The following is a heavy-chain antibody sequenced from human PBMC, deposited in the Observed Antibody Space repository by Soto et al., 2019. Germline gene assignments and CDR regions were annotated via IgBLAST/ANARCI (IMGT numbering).Heavy chain of an antibody. V-gene: IGHV1-69*13. D-gene: IGHD3-3*01. Sequence: ASVKVSCKASGGTFSSYAISWVRQAPGQGLEWMGGIIPIFGTANYAQKFQGRVTITADESTSTAYMELSSLRSEDTAVYYCARAPITIFGVVTEAYYFDYWGQGTLVTVSS. CDR1: GGTFSSYA. CDR2: IIPIFGTA. CDR3: ARAPITIFGVVTEAYYFDY. J-gene: IGHJ4*02.